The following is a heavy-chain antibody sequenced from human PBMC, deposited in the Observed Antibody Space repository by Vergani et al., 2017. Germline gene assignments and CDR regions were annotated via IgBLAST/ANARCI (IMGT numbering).Heavy chain of an antibody. V-gene: IGHV4-59*01. CDR1: GGSISSYY. Sequence: QVQLQESGPGLVKPSETLSLTCSVSGGSISSYYWSWIRQPPGKRLEWIGYVYYSGSTNYNPSLKSRVTMSVDTSRNQFSLKLSSVTAADTAVYYCARDPTVTTDPEYWGQGTLVTVSS. D-gene: IGHD4-17*01. CDR3: ARDPTVTTDPEY. CDR2: VYYSGST. J-gene: IGHJ4*02.